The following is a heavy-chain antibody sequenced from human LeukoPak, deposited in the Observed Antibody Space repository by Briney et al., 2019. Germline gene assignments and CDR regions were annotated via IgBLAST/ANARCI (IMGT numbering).Heavy chain of an antibody. CDR1: GFTFNTYA. V-gene: IGHV3-23*01. D-gene: IGHD6-13*01. Sequence: GGSLRLSCAASGFTFNTYAMTWVRQAPGKGLEWVSTVSGSGSSTYYADSVKGRFTISRDSSKNTLYLQVNSLRAEDTVVYYCAKVFQLVPDSWGQGTLVTVSS. J-gene: IGHJ5*01. CDR3: AKVFQLVPDS. CDR2: VSGSGSST.